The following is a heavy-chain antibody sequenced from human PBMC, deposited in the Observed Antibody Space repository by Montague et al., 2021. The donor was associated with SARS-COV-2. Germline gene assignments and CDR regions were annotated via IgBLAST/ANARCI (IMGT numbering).Heavy chain of an antibody. CDR1: GDSISTGNW. J-gene: IGHJ4*02. CDR2: IYHTGST. V-gene: IGHV4-4*02. D-gene: IGHD1-26*01. CDR3: ARKGSGRSDLAY. Sequence: SETLSLTCVVSGDSISTGNWWAWVSRPPGKGLEGGREIYHTGSTKYKPSLKSRVSVSVDKSWNQFSLRSTSVTAADTAIYYCARKGSGRSDLAYWGQGTLVTVSS.